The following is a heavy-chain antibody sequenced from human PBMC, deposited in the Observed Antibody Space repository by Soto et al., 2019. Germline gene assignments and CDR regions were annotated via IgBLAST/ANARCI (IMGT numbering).Heavy chain of an antibody. J-gene: IGHJ6*02. CDR1: GGSISSYY. Sequence: SETLSLTCTVSGGSISSYYWSWIRQPPGKGLEWIGYIYYSGSTNYNPSLKSRVTISVDTSKNQFSLKLSSVTAADTAVYYCARDRYSSSWAYYYGMDVWGQGTTVTVSS. V-gene: IGHV4-59*01. D-gene: IGHD6-13*01. CDR3: ARDRYSSSWAYYYGMDV. CDR2: IYYSGST.